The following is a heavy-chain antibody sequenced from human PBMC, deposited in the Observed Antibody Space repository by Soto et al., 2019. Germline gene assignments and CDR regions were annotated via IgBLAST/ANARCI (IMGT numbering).Heavy chain of an antibody. V-gene: IGHV4-59*01. D-gene: IGHD3-9*01. CDR2: IYYSGST. CDR3: ARALAIRDAFDI. Sequence: SETLSLTCTVSGGSISSYYWSWIRQPPGKGLEWIGYIYYSGSTNYNPSLKSRVTISVDTSKNQFSLKLSSVTAADTAVYYCARALAIRDAFDIWGQGTMVTVSS. CDR1: GGSISSYY. J-gene: IGHJ3*02.